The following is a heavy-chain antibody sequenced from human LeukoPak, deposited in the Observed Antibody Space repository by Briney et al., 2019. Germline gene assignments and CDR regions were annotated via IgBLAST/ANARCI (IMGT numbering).Heavy chain of an antibody. J-gene: IGHJ4*02. V-gene: IGHV4-34*01. CDR2: INHSGST. Sequence: SETLSLTCAVYGGSFSGYYWSWIRQPPGKGLEWIGEINHSGSTNYNPSLKSRVTISVDTSKNQFSLKLSSVTAADTAVYYCARDQARIVVVVAAEFLDYWGQGTLVTVSS. D-gene: IGHD2-15*01. CDR1: GGSFSGYY. CDR3: ARDQARIVVVVAAEFLDY.